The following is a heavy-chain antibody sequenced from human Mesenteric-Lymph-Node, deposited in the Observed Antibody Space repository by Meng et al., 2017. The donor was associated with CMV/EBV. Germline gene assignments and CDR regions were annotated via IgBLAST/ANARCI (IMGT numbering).Heavy chain of an antibody. V-gene: IGHV3-48*03. CDR2: ISSSTSDTII. CDR1: GFPFSRYE. D-gene: IGHD3-10*01. CDR3: ARELKIYYGSRNSYHYYSGMDV. J-gene: IGHJ6*02. Sequence: GESLKISCAASGFPFSRYEMNWVRQAPGKGLEWLSYISSSTSDTIIYYADSVQGRFTISRDNAENSLYLQMNSLRAEDTAVYYCARELKIYYGSRNSYHYYSGMDVWGQGTTVTVSS.